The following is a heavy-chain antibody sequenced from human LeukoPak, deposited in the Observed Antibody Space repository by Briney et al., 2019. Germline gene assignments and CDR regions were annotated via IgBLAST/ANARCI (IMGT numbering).Heavy chain of an antibody. CDR3: VRHDGRGGATMGALDS. J-gene: IGHJ4*02. Sequence: KPSETLSLTCTVSGGSVSSGSYYWSWIRQSPGKGLEWIGSIYYGRTTYYNPSLNSRVAISVVTSKNQFSLQLNSVTAADTAVYYCVRHDGRGGATMGALDSWGQGSLVTVSS. V-gene: IGHV4-39*01. D-gene: IGHD5-12*01. CDR2: IYYGRTT. CDR1: GGSVSSGSYY.